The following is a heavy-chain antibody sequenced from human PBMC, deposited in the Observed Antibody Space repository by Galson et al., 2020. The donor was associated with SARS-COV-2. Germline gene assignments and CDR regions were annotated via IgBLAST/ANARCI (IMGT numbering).Heavy chain of an antibody. Sequence: TGGSLRLSCAASGFTFSSYEMNWVRQAPGKGLEWVSYISSSGSTIYYADSVKGRFTISRDNSKNSLYLQMNSLRAEDTAVYYCARVSGSYGSYYYGMDVWGQGTTVTVSS. V-gene: IGHV3-48*03. J-gene: IGHJ6*02. CDR2: ISSSGSTI. CDR1: GFTFSSYE. D-gene: IGHD1-26*01. CDR3: ARVSGSYGSYYYGMDV.